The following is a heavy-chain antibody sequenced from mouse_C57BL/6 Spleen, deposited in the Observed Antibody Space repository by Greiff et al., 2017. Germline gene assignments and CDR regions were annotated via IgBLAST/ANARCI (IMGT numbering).Heavy chain of an antibody. CDR1: GYTFTDYN. CDR2: INPNNGGT. D-gene: IGHD2-4*01. Sequence: EVQLQQSGPELVKPGASVKIPCKASGYTFTDYNMDWVKQSHGKSLEWIGDINPNNGGTIYNQKFKGKATLTVDKSSSTAYMELRSLTSEDTAFYYCASLDYDYGKAWFAYWGQGTLVTVSA. V-gene: IGHV1-18*01. CDR3: ASLDYDYGKAWFAY. J-gene: IGHJ3*01.